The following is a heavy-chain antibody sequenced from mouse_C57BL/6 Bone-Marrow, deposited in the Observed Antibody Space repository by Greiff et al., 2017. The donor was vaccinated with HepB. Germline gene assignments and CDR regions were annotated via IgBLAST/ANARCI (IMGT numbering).Heavy chain of an antibody. CDR1: GYSFTGYY. Sequence: EVKLVESGPELVKPGASVKISCKASGYSFTGYYMNWVKQSPEKSLEWIGEINPSTGGTTYNQKFKAKATLTVDKSSSTAYMQLKSLTSEDSAVYYCARNKWLRFAYWGQGTLVTVSA. CDR2: INPSTGGT. V-gene: IGHV1-42*01. J-gene: IGHJ3*01. CDR3: ARNKWLRFAY. D-gene: IGHD2-2*01.